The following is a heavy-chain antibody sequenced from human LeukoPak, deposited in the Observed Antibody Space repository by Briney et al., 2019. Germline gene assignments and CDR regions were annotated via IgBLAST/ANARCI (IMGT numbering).Heavy chain of an antibody. D-gene: IGHD6-6*01. CDR3: ASHSASMADVDY. CDR1: GGSISSSSYY. Sequence: SETLSLACTVSGGSISSSSYYWGWIRQPPGKGLEWIGSIYYSGSTYYNPSLKSRVTISVDTSKNQFSLKLSSVTAADTAVYYCASHSASMADVDYWGQGTLVTVSS. V-gene: IGHV4-39*01. J-gene: IGHJ4*02. CDR2: IYYSGST.